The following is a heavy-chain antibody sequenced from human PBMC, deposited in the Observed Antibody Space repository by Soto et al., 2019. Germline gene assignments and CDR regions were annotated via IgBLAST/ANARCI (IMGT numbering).Heavy chain of an antibody. CDR1: GGTFSTYT. Sequence: QVQLVQSGAEVKKPGSSVKVSCKSSGGTFSTYTLAWVRQAPGQGLEWVGGIIPIFGTANYPQKFKGRVTITADESTSTAYMELSSLRSEDTAVYFCARSQDSSGYWNSCVDPWCQGTLVTVSS. D-gene: IGHD3-22*01. V-gene: IGHV1-69*01. CDR3: ARSQDSSGYWNSCVDP. CDR2: IIPIFGTA. J-gene: IGHJ5*02.